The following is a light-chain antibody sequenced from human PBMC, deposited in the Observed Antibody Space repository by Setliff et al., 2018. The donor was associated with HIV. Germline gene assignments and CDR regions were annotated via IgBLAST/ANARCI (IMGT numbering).Light chain of an antibody. CDR1: SSDVGAYKY. CDR3: CSYAGTYTYI. J-gene: IGLJ1*01. Sequence: QSVLTQPRSVSGSPGQSVTISCTGTSSDVGAYKYVSWYQQLPGKAPKLIIYDVYKRPSGVPDRFSGSKSGDTASLTISGLQSEDEADYYCCSYAGTYTYIFGTGTKVTVL. V-gene: IGLV2-11*01. CDR2: DVY.